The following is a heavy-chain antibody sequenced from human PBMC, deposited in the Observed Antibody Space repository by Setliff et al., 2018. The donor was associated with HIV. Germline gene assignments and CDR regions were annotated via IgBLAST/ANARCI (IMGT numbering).Heavy chain of an antibody. CDR1: GGSISSTSYY. J-gene: IGHJ6*02. CDR3: AREPATYNGYNWDYYGTDL. CDR2: IFYSGST. Sequence: LSLTCTVSGGSISSTSYYWGWIRQPPGKGLEWIGYIFYSGSTTYNPSLKSRLTISIDTSKNRFSLKLKSVTAADTAVYYCAREPATYNGYNWDYYGTDLWGQGTTVTVSS. D-gene: IGHD5-12*01. V-gene: IGHV4-31*03.